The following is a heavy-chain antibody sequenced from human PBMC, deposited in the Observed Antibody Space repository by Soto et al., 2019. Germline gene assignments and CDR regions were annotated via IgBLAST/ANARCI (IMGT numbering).Heavy chain of an antibody. CDR2: IYWDDDR. D-gene: IGHD5-12*01. Sequence: QITLKESGPTLVKPTQTLTLSCTISGFSLTADGVAVGWIRQPPGKALEWLALIYWDDDRRYSLARAASLTIIKAPSSNQVVLTMTNRDPVDSGPYFCAQQKQTGYRHFDHWGRGTLVTVAS. CDR1: GFSLTADGVA. CDR3: AQQKQTGYRHFDH. J-gene: IGHJ4*03. V-gene: IGHV2-5*02.